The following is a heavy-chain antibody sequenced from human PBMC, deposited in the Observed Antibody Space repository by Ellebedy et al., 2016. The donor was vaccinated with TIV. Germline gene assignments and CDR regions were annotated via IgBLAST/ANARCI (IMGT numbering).Heavy chain of an antibody. CDR1: GYTFTSYG. CDR2: ISAYNGNT. D-gene: IGHD3-10*01. Sequence: AASVKVSCKASGYTFTSYGISWVRQAPGQGLEWMGWISAYNGNTNYAQKLQGRVTMTTDTSTSTAYMELRSLRSDDTAVYYCASGDMVRGVIKPNYYYYGMDVWGQGTTVTVSS. CDR3: ASGDMVRGVIKPNYYYYGMDV. J-gene: IGHJ6*02. V-gene: IGHV1-18*01.